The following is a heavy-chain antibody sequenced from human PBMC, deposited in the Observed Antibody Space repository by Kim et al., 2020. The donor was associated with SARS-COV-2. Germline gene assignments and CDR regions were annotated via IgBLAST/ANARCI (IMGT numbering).Heavy chain of an antibody. CDR1: GGTFSSYE. V-gene: IGHV1-69*06. D-gene: IGHD3-10*01. J-gene: IGHJ4*02. CDR2: IIPIFGST. CDR3: ASSIWFGEVLNNVDY. Sequence: SVKVSCKAFGGTFSSYEISWVRQAPGQGLEWMGGIIPIFGSTNYAQKFQGRVTITADKSTSTAYMELSSLKSEDSAVYYCASSIWFGEVLNNVDYWGQGTLVTVSS.